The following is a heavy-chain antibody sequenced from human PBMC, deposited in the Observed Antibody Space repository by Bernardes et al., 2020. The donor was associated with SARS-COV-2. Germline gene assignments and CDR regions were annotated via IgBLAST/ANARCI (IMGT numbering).Heavy chain of an antibody. D-gene: IGHD4-17*01. J-gene: IGHJ6*02. CDR1: GYTFTSYY. Sequence: ASVKVSCMASGYTFTSYYMHWVRQAPGQGLEWMGIINPSGGSTSYAQKFQGRVTMTRDTSTSTVYMELSSLRSEDTAVYYCARDFTVTTSDYYYYYGMDVWGQGTTVTVSS. V-gene: IGHV1-46*01. CDR3: ARDFTVTTSDYYYYYGMDV. CDR2: INPSGGST.